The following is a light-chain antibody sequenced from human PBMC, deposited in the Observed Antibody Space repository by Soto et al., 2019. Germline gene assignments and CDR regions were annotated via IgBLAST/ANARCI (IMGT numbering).Light chain of an antibody. CDR1: SSDVGGYNF. J-gene: IGLJ2*01. CDR2: DVN. Sequence: QSALTQPASVSGSPGQSITISCTGTSSDVGGYNFVSWYQQYPGKAPKLMIYDVNNRPSGVSNRFSGSKSGNTASLTISGVQAEDEAEYYCSSYTTGSTSVVFGGGTKVTVL. V-gene: IGLV2-14*01. CDR3: SSYTTGSTSVV.